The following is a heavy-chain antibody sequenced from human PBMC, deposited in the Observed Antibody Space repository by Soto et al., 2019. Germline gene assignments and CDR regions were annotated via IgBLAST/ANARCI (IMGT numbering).Heavy chain of an antibody. CDR1: GFVFRTNA. Sequence: QLVESGGDFAQPGGSLRLSCAASGFVFRTNAMSWVRQRPGQGLEWVSAIRGNGDNTYYADSVKGRFSISRDNSKNARVRQMISRRGDDTAMDYCASRNMYSRAATCYSAHQDYSRPGALVTVSS. CDR2: IRGNGDNT. CDR3: ASRNMYSRAATCYSAHQDY. V-gene: IGHV3-23*04. J-gene: IGHJ4*02. D-gene: IGHD2-15*01.